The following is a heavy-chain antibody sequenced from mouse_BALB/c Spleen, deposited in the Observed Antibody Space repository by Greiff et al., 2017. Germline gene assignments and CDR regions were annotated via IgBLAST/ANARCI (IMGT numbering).Heavy chain of an antibody. CDR2: ISSGGSYT. CDR3: TRDEGGMDY. V-gene: IGHV5-6-4*01. Sequence: EVNVVESGGGLVKPGGSLKLSCAASGFTFSSYTMSWVRQTPEKRLEWVATISSGGSYTYYPDSVKGRFTISRDNAKNTLYLQMSSLKSEDTAMYYCTRDEGGMDYWGQGTSVTVSS. CDR1: GFTFSSYT. J-gene: IGHJ4*01.